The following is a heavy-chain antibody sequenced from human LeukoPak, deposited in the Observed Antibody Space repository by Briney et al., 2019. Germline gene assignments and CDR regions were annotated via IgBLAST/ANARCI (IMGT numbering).Heavy chain of an antibody. D-gene: IGHD3-22*01. CDR1: GVSLGGYF. CDR2: VNHSGST. Sequence: TSEPLSLPCSAYGVSLGGYFWSWIRQPPGEGLEWIGEVNHSGSTNYNPSLKSRVTISVDTSRTQFSLNLRFVTAADTAVYYCARGPPLAYYGTGGYYFFDYWGQGILVTVPP. CDR3: ARGPPLAYYGTGGYYFFDY. V-gene: IGHV4-34*01. J-gene: IGHJ4*02.